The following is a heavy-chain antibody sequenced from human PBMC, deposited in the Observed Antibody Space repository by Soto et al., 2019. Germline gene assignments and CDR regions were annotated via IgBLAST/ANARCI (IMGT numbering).Heavy chain of an antibody. V-gene: IGHV4-61*01. CDR3: ARVHCSGGSCLNYYYYYMDV. D-gene: IGHD2-15*01. CDR2: IYYSGST. J-gene: IGHJ6*03. Sequence: PSETLSLTCTVSGGSISSSSYYWSWIRQPPGKGLEWIGYIYYSGSTNYNPSLKSRVTISVDTSKNQFSLKLSSVTAADTAVYYCARVHCSGGSCLNYYYYYMDVWGKGTTVTVSS. CDR1: GGSISSSSYY.